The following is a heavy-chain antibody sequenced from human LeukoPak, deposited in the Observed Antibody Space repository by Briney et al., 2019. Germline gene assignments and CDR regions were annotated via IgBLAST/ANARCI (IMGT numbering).Heavy chain of an antibody. D-gene: IGHD3-10*01. CDR1: GGTFSSSA. CDR3: AREYGGFGEWQNNWFDP. Sequence: GSSVKVSCKASGGTFSSSAISWGRQAPGQRLEWMGRIIPILGIANYAQKIQGRVTITADKSTSTAYMELSSLRSEDTAVYYCAREYGGFGEWQNNWFDPWGQGTLVTVSS. J-gene: IGHJ5*02. V-gene: IGHV1-69*04. CDR2: IIPILGIA.